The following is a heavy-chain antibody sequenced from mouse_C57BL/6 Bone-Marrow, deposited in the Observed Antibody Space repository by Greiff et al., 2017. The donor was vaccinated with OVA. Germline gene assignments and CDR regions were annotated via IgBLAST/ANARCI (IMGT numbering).Heavy chain of an antibody. CDR2: INPNNGGT. CDR3: ARPTVVATDYAMDY. D-gene: IGHD1-1*01. J-gene: IGHJ4*01. V-gene: IGHV1-18*01. Sequence: EVQLQQSGPELVKPGASVKIPCKASGYTFTDYNMDWVKQSHGKSLEWIGDINPNNGGTIYNQKFKGKATLTVDKSSSTAYMELRSLTSEDTSVYYCARPTVVATDYAMDYWGQGTSVTVSS. CDR1: GYTFTDYN.